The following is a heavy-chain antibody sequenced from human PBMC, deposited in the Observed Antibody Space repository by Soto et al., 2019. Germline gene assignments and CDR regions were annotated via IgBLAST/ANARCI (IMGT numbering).Heavy chain of an antibody. CDR3: AAVREVGATSSNAFDI. CDR1: GFTFTSSA. Sequence: GVSVQVSCKASGFTFTSSAVQWVRQARGQRLEWIGWIVVGSGNTNYAQKFQERVTITRDMSTSTAYMELSSLRAEATAVYYCAAVREVGATSSNAFDIGG. V-gene: IGHV1-58*01. CDR2: IVVGSGNT. J-gene: IGHJ3*02. D-gene: IGHD1-26*01.